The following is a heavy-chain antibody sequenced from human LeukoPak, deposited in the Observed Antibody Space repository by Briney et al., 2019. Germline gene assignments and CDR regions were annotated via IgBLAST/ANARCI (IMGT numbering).Heavy chain of an antibody. CDR1: GGSLSADF. D-gene: IGHD3-22*01. CDR3: ARRRGGGDSSGYYYDFFDY. Sequence: SETLSLTCAVDGGSLSADFWTWIRQPPGKGLEWIGEINHSGSTNYNPSLRSRVTTSRDTSRNQFSLNLNSVTAADTAVYYCARRRGGGDSSGYYYDFFDYWGQGILVTVSS. V-gene: IGHV4-34*01. J-gene: IGHJ4*02. CDR2: INHSGST.